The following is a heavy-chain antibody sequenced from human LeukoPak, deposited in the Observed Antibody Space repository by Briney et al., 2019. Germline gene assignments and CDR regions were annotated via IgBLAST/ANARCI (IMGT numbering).Heavy chain of an antibody. Sequence: PSETLSLTCTVSGGSISSGNYHWAWMRQPPGKGLEWIGSFSYSGNTYYNPSLKSRVTMSVDTSKNQFSLRLSSVTAADTAVYYCARLSPYLGSGSSAFPDDFWGQGTLVTVSS. CDR3: ARLSPYLGSGSSAFPDDF. CDR1: GGSISSGNYH. CDR2: FSYSGNT. D-gene: IGHD3-10*01. V-gene: IGHV4-39*01. J-gene: IGHJ4*02.